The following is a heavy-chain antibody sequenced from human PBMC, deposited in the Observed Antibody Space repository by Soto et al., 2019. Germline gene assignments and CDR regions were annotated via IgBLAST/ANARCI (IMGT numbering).Heavy chain of an antibody. J-gene: IGHJ6*02. D-gene: IGHD6-19*01. CDR1: GFTFSSYA. V-gene: IGHV3-30-3*01. CDR3: ARDGVIAVAGTWYYYGMDV. Sequence: GGSLRLSCAASGFTFSSYAMHWVRQAPGKGLEWVAVISYDGSNKYYADSVKGRFTISRDNSKNTLYLQMNSLRAEDTAVYYCARDGVIAVAGTWYYYGMDVWGQGTTVTVSS. CDR2: ISYDGSNK.